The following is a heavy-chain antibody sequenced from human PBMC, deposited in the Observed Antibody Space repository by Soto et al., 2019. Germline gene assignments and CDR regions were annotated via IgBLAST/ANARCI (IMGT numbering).Heavy chain of an antibody. D-gene: IGHD4-17*01. CDR2: ISYDGTNK. J-gene: IGHJ6*02. Sequence: QVQLVESGGGEVQPGRSLTISCAASGFTFSTYGMHWVRQTPGKGLEWVAVISYDGTNKFYSDSVKGRFTISIYNFKNTLTLQMNSLRADDTAVYSCAKDLQSYGDYDYYCYGMDVWGLGTRVTVSS. CDR1: GFTFSTYG. CDR3: AKDLQSYGDYDYYCYGMDV. V-gene: IGHV3-30*18.